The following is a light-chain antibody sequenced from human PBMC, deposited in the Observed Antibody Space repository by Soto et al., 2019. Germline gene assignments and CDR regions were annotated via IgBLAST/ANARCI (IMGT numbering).Light chain of an antibody. Sequence: DIRMTQSAASLSVSLGDRVTITCWASQGIRNDLGWYQQKPGKAPKRLIYAASSLQSGVPSRFSGSGYGTEFNLTISSLQTEDFATYYCLQHNSYPWTFGQGTKVDIK. V-gene: IGKV1-17*01. J-gene: IGKJ1*01. CDR2: AAS. CDR3: LQHNSYPWT. CDR1: QGIRND.